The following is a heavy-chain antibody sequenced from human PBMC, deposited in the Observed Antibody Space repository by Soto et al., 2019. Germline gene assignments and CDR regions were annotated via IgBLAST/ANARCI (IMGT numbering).Heavy chain of an antibody. CDR1: GYTFSTYH. Sequence: GASVKVSCKASGYTFSTYHMHWLRQAPGQGPEWMGKINTRGGITKYAQKFQDRVTMTRDTSTSTVYMEVSSLRSEDTAVYYCARAIHDSSDCIGYWGQGTLVTVSS. CDR3: ARAIHDSSDCIGY. CDR2: INTRGGIT. J-gene: IGHJ4*02. V-gene: IGHV1-46*01. D-gene: IGHD3-22*01.